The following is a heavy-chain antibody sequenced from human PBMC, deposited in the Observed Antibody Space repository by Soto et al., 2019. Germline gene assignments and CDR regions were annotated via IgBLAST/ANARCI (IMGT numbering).Heavy chain of an antibody. Sequence: SETLSLTCTVSGGSISSYYWIWIRQPPGKGLEWIGYIHYSGSTNYNPSLKSRVTISVDTSKNQFSLKLSSVTAADTAVYYCASYDFWSGYRFDYWGQGTLVTVSS. CDR2: IHYSGST. V-gene: IGHV4-59*01. CDR1: GGSISSYY. CDR3: ASYDFWSGYRFDY. J-gene: IGHJ4*02. D-gene: IGHD3-3*01.